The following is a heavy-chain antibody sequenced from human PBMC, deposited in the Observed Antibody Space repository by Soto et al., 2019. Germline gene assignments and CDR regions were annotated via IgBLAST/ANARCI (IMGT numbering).Heavy chain of an antibody. CDR2: ISYSGTT. Sequence: SETLSLTCTVSGGCISRGKYYWSLIRQPPGKGLEWIGFISYSGTTHYSASLRSRVSISVDTSKKQFSLDLSSVTAEDTAVYYCARDYYDRVDPWGQGTLVTVSS. D-gene: IGHD3-22*01. V-gene: IGHV4-30-4*01. CDR1: GGCISRGKYY. CDR3: ARDYYDRVDP. J-gene: IGHJ5*02.